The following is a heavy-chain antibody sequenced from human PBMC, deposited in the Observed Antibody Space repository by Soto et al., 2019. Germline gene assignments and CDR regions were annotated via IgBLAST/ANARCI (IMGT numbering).Heavy chain of an antibody. CDR2: IKSKTDGGTT. Sequence: EVQLLESGGGLVEPGGSLRLSCAASGFIFSNAWMSWVRQAPGKGLEWVGRIKSKTDGGTTDYGAAVKGRFTISRDDSKNTMYLQMDSLKTEDIAVYYCATGLSSSSSGWGQGTLVTVSS. J-gene: IGHJ4*02. CDR1: GFIFSNAW. CDR3: ATGLSSSSSG. V-gene: IGHV3-15*01. D-gene: IGHD6-6*01.